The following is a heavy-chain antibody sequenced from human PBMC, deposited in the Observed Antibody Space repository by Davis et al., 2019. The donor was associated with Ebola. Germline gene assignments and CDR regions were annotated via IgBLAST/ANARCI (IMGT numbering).Heavy chain of an antibody. CDR3: ARHQRRGMDV. CDR1: GGSFSGYY. Sequence: SETLSLTCAVYGGSFSGYYWSWIRKPPGKGLEWIGEINHSGSTNYNPSLKSRVTISVDTSKNQFSLKLSSVTAADTAVYYCARHQRRGMDVWGQGTTVTVSS. J-gene: IGHJ6*02. CDR2: INHSGST. D-gene: IGHD2-2*01. V-gene: IGHV4-34*01.